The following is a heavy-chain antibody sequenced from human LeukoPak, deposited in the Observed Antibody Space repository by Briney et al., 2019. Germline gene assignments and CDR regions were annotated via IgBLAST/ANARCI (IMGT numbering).Heavy chain of an antibody. D-gene: IGHD1-26*01. Sequence: PGGSLRLSCAASGFIFSSYGMHWVRQAPGKGLKWVAIIWYDGSDKYYADSVKGRFTISRDNAKNSLYLQMNSLRDEDTAVYYCARVRSGSYYDFDYWGLGTLVTVSS. CDR1: GFIFSSYG. V-gene: IGHV3-33*01. CDR3: ARVRSGSYYDFDY. CDR2: IWYDGSDK. J-gene: IGHJ4*02.